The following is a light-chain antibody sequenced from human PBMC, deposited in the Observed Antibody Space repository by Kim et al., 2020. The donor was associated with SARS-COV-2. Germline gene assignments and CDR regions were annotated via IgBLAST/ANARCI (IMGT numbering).Light chain of an antibody. Sequence: LGHAVRSTWRRYGLSPTYATWYQQSPGQAPILVIYGKYSRPPVIPDRFSGSSSGNTASLSITGAQAEDEADYPSNSQDSGGNHLFGGGTQLTVL. CDR3: NSQDSGGNHL. CDR2: GKY. V-gene: IGLV3-19*01. CDR1: GLSPTY. J-gene: IGLJ2*01.